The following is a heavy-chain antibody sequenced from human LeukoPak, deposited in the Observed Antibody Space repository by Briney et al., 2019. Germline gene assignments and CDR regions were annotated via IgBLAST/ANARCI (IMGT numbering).Heavy chain of an antibody. CDR3: ARDPGGGFSAFDL. CDR1: GFTFSTYN. Sequence: PGGSLRLSCAASGFTFSTYNINWVRQAPGKGLEWLLYISSSASDIYYADSLRGRFTITRDNANNSLYLQMTSLRDEDTAVYYCARDPGGGFSAFDLWGQGTMVTVSS. J-gene: IGHJ3*01. D-gene: IGHD4-23*01. V-gene: IGHV3-48*02. CDR2: ISSSASDI.